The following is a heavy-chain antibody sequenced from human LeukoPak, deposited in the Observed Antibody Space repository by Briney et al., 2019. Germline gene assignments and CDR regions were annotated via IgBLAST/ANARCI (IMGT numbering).Heavy chain of an antibody. CDR2: ISAYNGNT. V-gene: IGHV1-18*01. CDR3: ARDLRPLSIVGAIPFDY. D-gene: IGHD1-26*01. CDR1: GYTFTSYG. J-gene: IGHJ4*02. Sequence: ASVKVSCKASGYTFTSYGISWVRQAPGQGLEWMGWISAYNGNTNYAQKLQGRVTMTTDTSTSTAYMELRSLRSDDTAVYYCARDLRPLSIVGAIPFDYWGQGTLVTVSS.